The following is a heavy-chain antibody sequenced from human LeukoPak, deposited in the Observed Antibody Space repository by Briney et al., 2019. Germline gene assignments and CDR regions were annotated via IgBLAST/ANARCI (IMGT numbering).Heavy chain of an antibody. J-gene: IGHJ4*02. CDR1: GFTFSSYA. CDR2: ISRSAETT. D-gene: IGHD1-14*01. V-gene: IGHV3-23*01. Sequence: GALRLSCAASGFTFSSYAMSWVRPAPGKGLEWVSGISRSAETTHYADSVKGRFTISRDNSRNSLFLQMSSLRAEDTALYYCAKETADWPRNRMFDLWGQGTPVTVSS. CDR3: AKETADWPRNRMFDL.